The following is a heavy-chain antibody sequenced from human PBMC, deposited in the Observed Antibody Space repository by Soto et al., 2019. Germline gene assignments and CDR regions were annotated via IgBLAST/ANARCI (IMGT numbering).Heavy chain of an antibody. J-gene: IGHJ4*02. V-gene: IGHV1-2*04. CDR1: GYTFTGYY. D-gene: IGHD5-12*01. Sequence: QVQLVQSGADVKKPGASVKVSCKASGYTFTGYYMHWVRQAPGQGLEWMGWINPNSGGTNYAQKFQGWVTMTRDTSISTAYMELSRLRSDDTAVYYCARDFSSSGYELDYWGQGTLVTVSS. CDR2: INPNSGGT. CDR3: ARDFSSSGYELDY.